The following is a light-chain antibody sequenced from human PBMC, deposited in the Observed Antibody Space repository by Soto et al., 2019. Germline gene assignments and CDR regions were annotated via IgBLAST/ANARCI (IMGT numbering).Light chain of an antibody. J-gene: IGKJ2*03. Sequence: EIVMTQSPSTLSVSPGERATLSCRASQSVTSNLAWYQQKPGQAPRLLIYGASTRATDIPGRFNGSGSGTEFTLTISILQSEDVAVYYCQQYNNCALSFGQGTRLEIK. CDR1: QSVTSN. CDR3: QQYNNCALS. CDR2: GAS. V-gene: IGKV3-15*01.